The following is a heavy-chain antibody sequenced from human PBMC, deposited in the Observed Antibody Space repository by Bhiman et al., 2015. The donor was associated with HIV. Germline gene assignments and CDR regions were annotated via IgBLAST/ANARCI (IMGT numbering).Heavy chain of an antibody. CDR3: AREFTGYSSSNFDY. J-gene: IGHJ4*02. V-gene: IGHV3-21*01. CDR1: GFTFSIYT. CDR2: ISSSSSYI. Sequence: EVQLVESGGGLVKPGGSLRLSCAASGFTFSIYTMNWVRQAPGKGLEWVSSISSSSSYIYYADSLKGRFTISRDNAKNSLYLQVNSLRAEDTAVYYCAREFTGYSSSNFDYWGQGTLVTVSS. D-gene: IGHD6-13*01.